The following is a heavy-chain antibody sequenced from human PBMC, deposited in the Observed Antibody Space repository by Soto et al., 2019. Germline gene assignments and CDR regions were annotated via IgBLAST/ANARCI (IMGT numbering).Heavy chain of an antibody. CDR3: ARDSGAKLSSS. Sequence: ASVKVSCKASGYPFTTYGITWVRQAPGQGLEWLGWISAYTDNTNYAQKLQGRVTMTTDESTRTAYMELRGLKSQDTAVYYCARDSGAKLSSSWGQGTLVTVSS. CDR2: ISAYTDNT. CDR1: GYPFTTYG. J-gene: IGHJ4*02. V-gene: IGHV1-18*04. D-gene: IGHD6-13*01.